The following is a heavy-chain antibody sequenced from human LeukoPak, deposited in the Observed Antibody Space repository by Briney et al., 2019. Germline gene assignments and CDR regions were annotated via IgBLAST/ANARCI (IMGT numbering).Heavy chain of an antibody. V-gene: IGHV3-7*01. J-gene: IGHJ4*02. CDR3: ARRYSYGYFDC. Sequence: GGSLRLSCVASGFTFSSYWMSWVRQAPGKGLEWVANIKHDGADKYFVDSVKGRFTISRDNVKNSLFLQMNSLRAEDTAMCYCARRYSYGYFDCWGQGTLVTVSS. CDR1: GFTFSSYW. D-gene: IGHD5-18*01. CDR2: IKHDGADK.